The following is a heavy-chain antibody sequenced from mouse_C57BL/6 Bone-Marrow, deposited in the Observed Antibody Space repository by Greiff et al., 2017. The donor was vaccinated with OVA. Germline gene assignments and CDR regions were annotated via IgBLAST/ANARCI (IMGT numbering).Heavy chain of an antibody. J-gene: IGHJ1*03. D-gene: IGHD2-4*01. CDR2: INPGSGGT. V-gene: IGHV1-54*01. CDR3: ARRVYYDYDGDWYFDV. Sequence: VQLQQSGAELVRPGTSVKVSCKASGYAFTNYLIEWVKQRPGQGLEWIGVINPGSGGTNYNEKFKGKATLTADKSSSTAYMQLSSLTSEDSAVYFCARRVYYDYDGDWYFDVWGTGTTVTVSS. CDR1: GYAFTNYL.